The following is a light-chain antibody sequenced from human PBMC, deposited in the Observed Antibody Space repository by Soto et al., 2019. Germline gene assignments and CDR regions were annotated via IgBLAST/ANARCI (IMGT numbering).Light chain of an antibody. Sequence: QTVVTQSPSASASLGASVKLTCTLSSGHSAYAIAWHQQLPEKGPRYLMKVKSDGSHSRGDGIPDRFSGSSSGAERYLTISSLQSEDEADYYCQTWGAGVIFGGGTKLTVL. V-gene: IGLV4-69*01. CDR1: SGHSAYA. CDR3: QTWGAGVI. CDR2: VKSDGSH. J-gene: IGLJ2*01.